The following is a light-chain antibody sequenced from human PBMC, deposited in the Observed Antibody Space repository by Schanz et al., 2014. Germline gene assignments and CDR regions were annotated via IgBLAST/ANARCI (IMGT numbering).Light chain of an antibody. CDR2: EGT. Sequence: QSALTQPASVSGSPGQSITISCTGTSSDVGSYNLVSWYQQHPGKAPKLMIYEGTKRPSGVSNRFSGSKSGNTASLTISGLQAEDEADYYCSSYTSSSTGVFGGGTKLT. CDR3: SSYTSSSTGV. J-gene: IGLJ3*02. CDR1: SSDVGSYNL. V-gene: IGLV2-14*02.